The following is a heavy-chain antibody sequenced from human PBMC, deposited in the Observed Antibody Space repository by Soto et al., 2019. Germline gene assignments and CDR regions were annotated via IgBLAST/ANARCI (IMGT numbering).Heavy chain of an antibody. CDR3: ARVGRYCSGGSCSHFDY. Sequence: ASVKVSCKASGGTFSSYTISWVRQAPGQGFEWMGWINAGHGNTKYSQKFQGRVTITRDTSASTAYMELSSLRSEDTAVYYCARVGRYCSGGSCSHFDYWGQGTLVTVSS. CDR2: INAGHGNT. CDR1: GGTFSSYT. D-gene: IGHD2-15*01. J-gene: IGHJ4*02. V-gene: IGHV1-3*01.